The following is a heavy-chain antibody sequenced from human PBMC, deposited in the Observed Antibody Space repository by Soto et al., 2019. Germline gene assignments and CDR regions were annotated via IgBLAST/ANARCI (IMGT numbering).Heavy chain of an antibody. Sequence: QVQLVQSGAEVRKPGASVTVSCRSSGDSFNDYYIHWVRQAPGQGFEWMGWINPNGGVTKYAQKFQGWVSMTRDTSIRTVYMKLSRLRSDATAVYYCARESGGATATLDYYYFYMDVWGTGTTVTVSS. D-gene: IGHD5-12*01. CDR2: INPNGGVT. V-gene: IGHV1-2*04. CDR1: GDSFNDYY. J-gene: IGHJ6*03. CDR3: ARESGGATATLDYYYFYMDV.